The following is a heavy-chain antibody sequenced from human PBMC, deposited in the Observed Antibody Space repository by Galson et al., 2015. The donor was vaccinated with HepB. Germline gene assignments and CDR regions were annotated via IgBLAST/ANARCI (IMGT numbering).Heavy chain of an antibody. Sequence: SLRLPCAAPGFTFSRLVVHCVRQAPGKGLAWVGGISRGGSDQYYGPDSVKGRFTISRDNSKNTLHLQMNSLRDEDTAVYYCARECDAGSCYDYWGQGTLVTVSS. D-gene: IGHD3-10*01. CDR2: ISRGGSDQ. CDR3: ARECDAGSCYDY. CDR1: GFTFSRLV. V-gene: IGHV3-30-3*01. J-gene: IGHJ4*02.